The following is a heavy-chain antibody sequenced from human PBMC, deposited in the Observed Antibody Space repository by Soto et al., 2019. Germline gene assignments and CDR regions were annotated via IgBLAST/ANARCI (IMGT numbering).Heavy chain of an antibody. J-gene: IGHJ6*02. Sequence: QVQLVQSGAEVKKPGASVKVSCKASGYTFTSYDINWVRQATGQGLEWMGWMNPNSGNTGYAQKVQGRVTMTRNTSISTAYMELSSLGSEDTAVYYCARERTGTTSMDVWGQGTTVTVSS. CDR3: ARERTGTTSMDV. CDR1: GYTFTSYD. D-gene: IGHD1-1*01. CDR2: MNPNSGNT. V-gene: IGHV1-8*01.